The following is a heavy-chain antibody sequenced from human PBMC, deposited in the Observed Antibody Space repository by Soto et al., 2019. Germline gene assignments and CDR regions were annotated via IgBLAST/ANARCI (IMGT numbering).Heavy chain of an antibody. CDR3: AKGQGWSYYYDS. CDR2: IGGSGGT. Sequence: EVQLLESGGGLVQPGGSLRLSCAASGFTFSSYAMSWVRLAPGKGLEWFSSIGGSGGTYYEDSVKGRFTISRDNAKTMLKMHLNSLRAEDTAMYYCAKGQGWSYYYDSWGQGTLVTVSS. D-gene: IGHD2-15*01. CDR1: GFTFSSYA. J-gene: IGHJ4*02. V-gene: IGHV3-23*01.